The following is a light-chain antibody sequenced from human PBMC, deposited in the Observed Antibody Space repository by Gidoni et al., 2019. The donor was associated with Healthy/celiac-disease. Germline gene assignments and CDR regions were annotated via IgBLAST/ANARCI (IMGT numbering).Light chain of an antibody. CDR2: AAS. J-gene: IGKJ5*01. V-gene: IGKV1-9*01. Sequence: DIQLTQSPSFLSASVGDRVTITCRASQGISSYLAWYQQKPGKAPKLLIYAASTLQSGVPSRFSGSGSGTEFTLTINSLQPGDFATYYCQQLNNYPPVTFGQGTRLEIK. CDR3: QQLNNYPPVT. CDR1: QGISSY.